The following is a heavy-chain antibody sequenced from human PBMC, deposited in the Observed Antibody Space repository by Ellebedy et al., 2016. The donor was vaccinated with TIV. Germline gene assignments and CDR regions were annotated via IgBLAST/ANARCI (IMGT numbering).Heavy chain of an antibody. CDR3: ARDHDYGDYGGVIT. J-gene: IGHJ1*01. CDR2: ISAYNGNT. Sequence: ASVKVSXXASGYTFTSYGISWVRQAPGQGLEWMGWISAYNGNTNYAQKLQGRVTMTTDTSTSTAYMELRSLRSDDTAVYYCARDHDYGDYGGVITWGQGTLVTVSS. D-gene: IGHD4-17*01. CDR1: GYTFTSYG. V-gene: IGHV1-18*01.